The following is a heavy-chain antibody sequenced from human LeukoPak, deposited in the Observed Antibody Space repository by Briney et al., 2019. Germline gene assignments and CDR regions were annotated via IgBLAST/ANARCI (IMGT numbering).Heavy chain of an antibody. Sequence: KPSETLSLTCTVSSGSFSAYYWNWIRQPPGKGLEWIGSVYYSGSTNYNPSLMSRVTISVDTSKNRFSLNLSSVTAADTAVYYCARGGSRSYTSSTLDYWGQGTLVTDPS. J-gene: IGHJ4*02. CDR1: SGSFSAYY. CDR3: ARGGSRSYTSSTLDY. CDR2: VYYSGST. V-gene: IGHV4-59*01. D-gene: IGHD6-6*01.